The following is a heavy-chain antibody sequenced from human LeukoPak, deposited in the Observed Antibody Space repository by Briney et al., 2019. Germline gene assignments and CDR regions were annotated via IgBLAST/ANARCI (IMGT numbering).Heavy chain of an antibody. Sequence: GGSLRLSCAASGFGFSSGTMNWVRQAPGKAPEWVSSLSGSGRLVWYAASVKGRFTISRDNAANSLFLQMNSLRVEDTAVYYCARDLQTGLAFDAWGQGTVVAVSS. CDR2: LSGSGRLV. CDR1: GFGFSSGT. CDR3: ARDLQTGLAFDA. V-gene: IGHV3-21*06. J-gene: IGHJ3*01. D-gene: IGHD7-27*01.